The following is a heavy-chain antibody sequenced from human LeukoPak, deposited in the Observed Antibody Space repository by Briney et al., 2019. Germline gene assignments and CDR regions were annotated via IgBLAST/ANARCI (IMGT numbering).Heavy chain of an antibody. D-gene: IGHD3-22*01. CDR3: ARGSNNYDSSGFDY. V-gene: IGHV3-11*06. CDR2: ISSSSTYT. Sequence: PGGSLRLSCAASGFTFSDYYMSWIRQAPGKGLEWVSYISSSSTYTNYADSVKGRFTISRENAKKSLYLQMNSLRVGDTAVYYCARGSNNYDSSGFDYWGQGTLVTVSS. J-gene: IGHJ4*02. CDR1: GFTFSDYY.